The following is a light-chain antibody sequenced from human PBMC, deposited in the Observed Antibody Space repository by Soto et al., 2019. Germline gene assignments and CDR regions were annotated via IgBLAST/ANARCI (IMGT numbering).Light chain of an antibody. CDR1: QDVGKW. J-gene: IGKJ5*01. Sequence: DIQMTQSPPSVSASVGDRVTITCRASQDVGKWLAWYQQKSGQAPTLLIHGASNLQSGIPPRYSGSGYGTDFTLTINSLQPEDFATYYCQQANSFPITFGQGTRLEIK. CDR3: QQANSFPIT. CDR2: GAS. V-gene: IGKV1-12*01.